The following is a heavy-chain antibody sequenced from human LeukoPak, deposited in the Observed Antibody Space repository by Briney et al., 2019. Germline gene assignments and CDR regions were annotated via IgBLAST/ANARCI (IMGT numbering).Heavy chain of an antibody. CDR2: ISTSSSYI. J-gene: IGHJ4*02. V-gene: IGHV3-21*01. CDR3: AKGLEVIADSSGYDY. Sequence: PGGSLRLSCAASGFTFSSYNMNWVRQAPGKGLEWVSSISTSSSYIYYADSVKGRFTISRDNAKNSLYLQMNGLRAEDTAVYYCAKGLEVIADSSGYDYWGQGTLVTVSS. CDR1: GFTFSSYN. D-gene: IGHD3-22*01.